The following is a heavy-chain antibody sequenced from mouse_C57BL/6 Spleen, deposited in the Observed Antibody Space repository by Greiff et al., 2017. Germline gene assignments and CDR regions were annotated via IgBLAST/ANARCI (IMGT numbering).Heavy chain of an antibody. J-gene: IGHJ3*01. CDR2: INPSSGYT. CDR3: ARSPANWAWFAY. CDR1: GYTFTSYW. Sequence: VQGVESGAELAKPGASVTLSCKASGYTFTSYWMHWVKQRPGQGLEWIGYINPSSGYTKYNQKFKDKATLTADKSSSTAYMQLSSLTYEDSAVYYCARSPANWAWFAYWGQGTLVTVSA. V-gene: IGHV1-7*01. D-gene: IGHD4-1*02.